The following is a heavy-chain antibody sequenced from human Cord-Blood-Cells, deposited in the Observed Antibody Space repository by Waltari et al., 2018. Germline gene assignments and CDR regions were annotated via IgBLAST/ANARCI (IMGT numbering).Heavy chain of an antibody. CDR1: GFTFSSYA. J-gene: IGHJ4*02. Sequence: EVQLLESGGGLVQPGGSLRLSCAASGFTFSSYAMSWVRQAPGKGLAWVSAISGSGGSTYYADSVKGRFTISRDNSKNTLYLQMNSLRAEDTAVYYCAFNIWSGYSPFDYWGQGTLVTVSS. D-gene: IGHD3-3*01. CDR3: AFNIWSGYSPFDY. CDR2: ISGSGGST. V-gene: IGHV3-23*01.